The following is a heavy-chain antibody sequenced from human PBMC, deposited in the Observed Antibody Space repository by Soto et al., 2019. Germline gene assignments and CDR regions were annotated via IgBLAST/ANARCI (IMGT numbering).Heavy chain of an antibody. Sequence: EVQLVESGGGVVKPGGSLRLSCAASGFRFTYAWMSWVRQAPGKGLEWVGGIKSKTDGGKTNYAVPVGGRFSITRNDSKNTLFLKMNSLKNEDTAVYYCTACAASRSNPCCYWGQGTLVTVSS. CDR1: GFRFTYAW. V-gene: IGHV3-15*06. CDR2: IKSKTDGGKT. J-gene: IGHJ4*02. D-gene: IGHD6-13*01. CDR3: TACAASRSNPCCY.